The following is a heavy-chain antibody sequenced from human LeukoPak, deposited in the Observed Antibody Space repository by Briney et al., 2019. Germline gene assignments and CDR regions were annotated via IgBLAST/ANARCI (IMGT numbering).Heavy chain of an antibody. CDR2: INPNSGGT. D-gene: IGHD6-13*01. V-gene: IGHV1-2*02. CDR1: GYTFTGYY. CDR3: ARDLGIAAAGTKDWFDP. Sequence: ASVKVSCKASGYTFTGYYMHWVRQAPGQGLEWRGWINPNSGGTNYAQKFQGRVTMTRDTSISTAYMELSRLRSDDTAVYYCARDLGIAAAGTKDWFDPWGQGTLVTVSS. J-gene: IGHJ5*02.